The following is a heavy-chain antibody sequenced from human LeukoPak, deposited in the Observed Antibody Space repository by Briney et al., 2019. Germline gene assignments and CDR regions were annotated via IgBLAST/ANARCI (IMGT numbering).Heavy chain of an antibody. V-gene: IGHV3-7*01. Sequence: GGSLRLSWAASGFTFSSYWMSWVRQAPGKGLEWVANIKQGGSENYYVDSVKGRFTISRDNAKNSLFLQMNSLRAEDTAVYYCAGINDYGDPTGAFDIWGQGTMVTVSS. CDR2: IKQGGSEN. J-gene: IGHJ3*02. D-gene: IGHD4-17*01. CDR3: AGINDYGDPTGAFDI. CDR1: GFTFSSYW.